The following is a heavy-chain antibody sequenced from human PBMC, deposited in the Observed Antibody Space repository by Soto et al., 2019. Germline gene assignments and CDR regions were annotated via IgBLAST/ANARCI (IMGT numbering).Heavy chain of an antibody. J-gene: IGHJ5*02. Sequence: ASGGGLVQPGGSLRLSCADSGFILRNYWMSWVRQAPGMGLQWVASIKEDGSEKYYVDPVKGRFTISRENAKNSLYLQMNSLRAEDTAVYYCARYRSLDPWGQGILVTVSS. CDR2: IKEDGSEK. D-gene: IGHD3-16*02. CDR1: GFILRNYW. CDR3: ARYRSLDP. V-gene: IGHV3-7*03.